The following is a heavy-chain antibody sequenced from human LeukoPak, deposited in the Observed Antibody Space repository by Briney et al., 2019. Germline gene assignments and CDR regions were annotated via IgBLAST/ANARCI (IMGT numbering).Heavy chain of an antibody. CDR3: AIHGSYTATPGTDEDAFDI. J-gene: IGHJ3*02. CDR1: GGSISSYY. V-gene: IGHV4-4*07. D-gene: IGHD1-26*01. Sequence: SETLSLTCTVSGGSISSYYWSWIRQPAGKGLEWIGRIYTSGSTNYNPSLKSRVTMSVDTSKNQFSLKLSSVTAADTAVYYCAIHGSYTATPGTDEDAFDIWGQGTMVTVSS. CDR2: IYTSGST.